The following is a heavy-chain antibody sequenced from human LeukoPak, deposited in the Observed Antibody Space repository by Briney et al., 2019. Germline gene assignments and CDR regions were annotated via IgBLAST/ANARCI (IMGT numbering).Heavy chain of an antibody. Sequence: GGSLRLSCAASGFTVSSNYMSWVRQAPGKGLEWVSVIYSGGSTYYADSVKGRFTISRDNSKNTLYLQMNSLRAEDTAVYYRASGYSSSWYIYWGQGTLVTVSS. V-gene: IGHV3-53*01. CDR3: ASGYSSSWYIY. J-gene: IGHJ4*02. CDR1: GFTVSSNY. D-gene: IGHD6-13*01. CDR2: IYSGGST.